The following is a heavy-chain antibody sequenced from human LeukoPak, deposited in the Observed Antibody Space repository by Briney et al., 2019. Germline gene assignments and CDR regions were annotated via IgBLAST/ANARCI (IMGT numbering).Heavy chain of an antibody. Sequence: ASVKVSCKASGYTFTGYYMHWVRQAPGQGLEWMGWINPNSGGTNYAQKFQGRVTMTRDTPISTAYMELSRLRSDDTAAYYCAREDPPLWFGELAPEYYFDYWAREPWSPSPQ. CDR3: AREDPPLWFGELAPEYYFDY. CDR1: GYTFTGYY. J-gene: IGHJ4*02. D-gene: IGHD3-10*01. CDR2: INPNSGGT. V-gene: IGHV1-2*02.